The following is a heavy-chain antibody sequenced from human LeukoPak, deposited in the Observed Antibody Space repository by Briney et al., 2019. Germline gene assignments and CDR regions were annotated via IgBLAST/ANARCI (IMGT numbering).Heavy chain of an antibody. CDR1: GFTFSSYW. V-gene: IGHV3-7*01. CDR3: ARVRRGSYYPQDAFDI. J-gene: IGHJ3*02. Sequence: GGSLRLSCAASGFTFSSYWMSWVRQAPGKGLEWVANIKQDGSEKYYVDSVKGRFTISRGNAKNSLYLQMNSLRAEDTAVYYCARVRRGSYYPQDAFDIWGQGTMVTVSS. CDR2: IKQDGSEK. D-gene: IGHD1-26*01.